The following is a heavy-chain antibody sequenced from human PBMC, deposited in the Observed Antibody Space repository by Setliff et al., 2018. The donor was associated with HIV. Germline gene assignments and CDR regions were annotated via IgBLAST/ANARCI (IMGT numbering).Heavy chain of an antibody. Sequence: PGGSLRLSCAASGFTFSSYSMNWVRQAPGKGLEWVSYISSSSSTIYYADSVKGRFTISRDNSNNALHLQMHSLTAEDTAVYYCAKGRVFGAAGRSNYYYGMDVWGQGTTVTVS. J-gene: IGHJ6*02. CDR2: ISSSSSTI. V-gene: IGHV3-48*01. CDR3: AKGRVFGAAGRSNYYYGMDV. D-gene: IGHD3-3*01. CDR1: GFTFSSYS.